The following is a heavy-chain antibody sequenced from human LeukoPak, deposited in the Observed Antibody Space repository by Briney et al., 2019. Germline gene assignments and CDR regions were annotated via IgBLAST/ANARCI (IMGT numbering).Heavy chain of an antibody. V-gene: IGHV3-48*03. J-gene: IGHJ4*02. CDR1: GFTFSSYE. D-gene: IGHD3-16*02. CDR2: ISSSGSTI. Sequence: PGGSLRLSCAASGFTFSSYEMNWVRQAPGKGLEWVSYISSSGSTIYYADSVKGRFTISRDNSKNTLYLQMNSLRAEDTAVYYCAKDREYDYVWGSYRSDYWGQGTLVTVSS. CDR3: AKDREYDYVWGSYRSDY.